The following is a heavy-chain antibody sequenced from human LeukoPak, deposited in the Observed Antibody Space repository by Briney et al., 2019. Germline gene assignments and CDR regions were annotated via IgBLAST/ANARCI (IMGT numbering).Heavy chain of an antibody. CDR3: AKTPLGYCSSTSCYGRGFDY. CDR1: GFTFSSYA. J-gene: IGHJ4*02. CDR2: ISGSGGST. Sequence: GGSLRLSCAASGFTFSSYAMSCVRQAPGKGLEWVSAISGSGGSTYYADSVKGRSTISRDNSKNTLYLQMNSLRAEDTAVYYCAKTPLGYCSSTSCYGRGFDYWGQGTLVTVSS. D-gene: IGHD2-2*01. V-gene: IGHV3-23*01.